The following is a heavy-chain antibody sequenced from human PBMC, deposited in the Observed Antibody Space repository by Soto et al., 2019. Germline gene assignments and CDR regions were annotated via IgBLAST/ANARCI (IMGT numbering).Heavy chain of an antibody. J-gene: IGHJ4*01. CDR2: IYYSGST. Sequence: SETLSLTCTVSGGSISSYYWSWIRQPPGKGLEWIGYIYYSGSTNYNPSLKSRVTISVDTSKNQFSLTLTSVTAADTAVYYCARDSQYSGYDFVSRFDSWGHGFLVT. CDR1: GGSISSYY. V-gene: IGHV4-59*01. D-gene: IGHD5-12*01. CDR3: ARDSQYSGYDFVSRFDS.